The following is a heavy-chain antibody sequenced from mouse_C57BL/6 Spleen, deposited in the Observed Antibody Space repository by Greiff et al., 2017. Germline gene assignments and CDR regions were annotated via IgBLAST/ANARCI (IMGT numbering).Heavy chain of an antibody. CDR1: GFTFSSYG. Sequence: EVKLMESGGDLVKPGGSLKLSCAASGFTFSSYGMSWVRQTPDKRLEWVATISSGGSYTYYPDSVKGRFTISRDNAKNTLYLQMSSLKSEDTAMYYCARQNWDFYAMDYGGQGTSVTVSS. J-gene: IGHJ4*01. D-gene: IGHD4-1*01. V-gene: IGHV5-6*01. CDR2: ISSGGSYT. CDR3: ARQNWDFYAMDY.